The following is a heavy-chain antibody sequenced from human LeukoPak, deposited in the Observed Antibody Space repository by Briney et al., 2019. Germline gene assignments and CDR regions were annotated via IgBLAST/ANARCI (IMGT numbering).Heavy chain of an antibody. CDR1: GFTFSMCP. Sequence: GGSLRLSCVAFGFTFSMCPMYWVRQAPGKGLELVSSINSNGGRTYYADSMKGRFTISRDNSKNTLYLQMDSLRAEDMAVYYCARSYYCGSGTYAPPVGHWGQGTLVTVSS. J-gene: IGHJ4*02. CDR2: INSNGGRT. V-gene: IGHV3-64*02. CDR3: ARSYYCGSGTYAPPVGH. D-gene: IGHD3-10*01.